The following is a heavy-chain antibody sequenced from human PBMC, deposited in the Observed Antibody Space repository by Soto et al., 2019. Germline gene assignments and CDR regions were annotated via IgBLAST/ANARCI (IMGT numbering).Heavy chain of an antibody. D-gene: IGHD4-4*01. J-gene: IGHJ6*02. CDR2: IGTSGKTI. Sequence: GGSLRLSCAVSGFTFSSYEMNWVRQAPGKGLEWVSYIGTSGKTIHYADSVRGRFTISRDNAKNSLYLQMNSLRAEDTAVYFCARDPAIYSGKFDYGLDVWGRGTTVTV. CDR1: GFTFSSYE. V-gene: IGHV3-48*03. CDR3: ARDPAIYSGKFDYGLDV.